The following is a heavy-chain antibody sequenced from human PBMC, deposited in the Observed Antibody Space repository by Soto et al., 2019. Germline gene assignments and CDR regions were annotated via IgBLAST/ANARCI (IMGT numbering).Heavy chain of an antibody. V-gene: IGHV3-66*01. CDR2: IYSGGTT. Sequence: EVQLVESGGGLVQPGGSLRLSCAASGLSVSNNYMSWVRQAPGKGLEWVSVIYSGGTTFYADSVKGRFIISRDISKNMLYLQMNSLRADDTAVYYCARDYRLMVGGAGFDYWGQGVWVTVSA. CDR1: GLSVSNNY. J-gene: IGHJ4*02. CDR3: ARDYRLMVGGAGFDY. D-gene: IGHD3-10*01.